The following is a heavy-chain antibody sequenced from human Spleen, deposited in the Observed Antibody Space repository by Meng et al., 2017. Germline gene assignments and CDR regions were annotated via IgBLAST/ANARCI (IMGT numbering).Heavy chain of an antibody. D-gene: IGHD3-3*01. J-gene: IGHJ6*02. CDR1: GFTFSNHW. V-gene: IGHV3-7*01. Sequence: GESLKISCAASGFTFSNHWMSWVRQVPGKGLEWVANIKEDGSEKYYEDSVRGRFTISRDNVKNSLYLQMSSLRAEDTGVYYCARGRPLRLLEWLQTYHYYGMDVWGQGTTVTVSS. CDR2: IKEDGSEK. CDR3: ARGRPLRLLEWLQTYHYYGMDV.